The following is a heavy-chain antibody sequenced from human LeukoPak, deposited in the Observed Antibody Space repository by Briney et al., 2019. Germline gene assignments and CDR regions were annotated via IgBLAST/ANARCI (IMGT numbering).Heavy chain of an antibody. CDR3: ARWGNSPVAYGWFDP. CDR1: GGSFSGYY. CDR2: INHSGSI. Sequence: SETLSLTCAVYGGSFSGYYWSWIRQPPGKGLEWIGEINHSGSINYNPSLKSRVTISVDTSKNQFSLKLSSVTAADTAVYYCARWGNSPVAYGWFDPWGQGTLVTVSS. D-gene: IGHD2-8*02. J-gene: IGHJ5*02. V-gene: IGHV4-34*01.